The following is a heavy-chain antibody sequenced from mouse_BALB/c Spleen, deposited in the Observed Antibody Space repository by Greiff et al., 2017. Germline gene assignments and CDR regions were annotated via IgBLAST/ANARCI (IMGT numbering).Heavy chain of an antibody. J-gene: IGHJ3*01. CDR1: GFSLTSYG. CDR2: IWSGGST. V-gene: IGHV2-4-1*01. Sequence: VMLVESGPGLVQPSQSLSITCTVSGFSLTSYGVHWVRQSPGKGLEWLGVIWSGGSTDYNAAFISRLSISKDNSKSQVFFKMNSLQADDTAIYYCARKGSFDGWFAYWGQGTLVTVSA. CDR3: ARKGSFDGWFAY.